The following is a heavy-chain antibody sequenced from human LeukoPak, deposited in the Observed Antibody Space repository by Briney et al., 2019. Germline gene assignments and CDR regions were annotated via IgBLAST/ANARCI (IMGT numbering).Heavy chain of an antibody. CDR2: INPNSGGT. V-gene: IGHV1-2*02. J-gene: IGHJ4*02. Sequence: ASVKVSCKASGYTFTDYFMHWVRQAPGQGLEWMGWINPNSGGTNFAQKFQGRVAMTRDTSISTAYLELGSLRSDDTAVYFCARARWQLVPYFDSWGQGTLVTVSS. CDR1: GYTFTDYF. D-gene: IGHD6-6*01. CDR3: ARARWQLVPYFDS.